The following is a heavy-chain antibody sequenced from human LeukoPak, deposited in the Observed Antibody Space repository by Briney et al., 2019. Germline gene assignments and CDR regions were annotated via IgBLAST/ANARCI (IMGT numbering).Heavy chain of an antibody. Sequence: GGSLSLXCAASGFTFSSYGMHWVRQAPGKGLEWVAVIWYDGSNKYYADSVKGRFTISRDNSKNTLYLQMNSLRAEDTAVYYCAKDRLKYCSGGSCYGGSWFDPWGQGTLVTVSS. V-gene: IGHV3-33*06. CDR1: GFTFSSYG. CDR3: AKDRLKYCSGGSCYGGSWFDP. CDR2: IWYDGSNK. J-gene: IGHJ5*02. D-gene: IGHD2-15*01.